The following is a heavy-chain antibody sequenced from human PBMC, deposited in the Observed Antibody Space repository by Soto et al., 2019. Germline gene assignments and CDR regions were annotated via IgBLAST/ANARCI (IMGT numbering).Heavy chain of an antibody. CDR1: GGSISSYY. Sequence: ASETRSLTCSVSGGSISSYYWRWIRQPPGKGLEWVGYIYYSGSTNYNPSLKSRVTISVDTSKNQFSLKLSSVTAADTAVYYFARRWVGSSSWYNCFDPWGQGTLVTVSS. V-gene: IGHV4-59*08. CDR2: IYYSGST. CDR3: ARRWVGSSSWYNCFDP. J-gene: IGHJ5*02. D-gene: IGHD6-13*01.